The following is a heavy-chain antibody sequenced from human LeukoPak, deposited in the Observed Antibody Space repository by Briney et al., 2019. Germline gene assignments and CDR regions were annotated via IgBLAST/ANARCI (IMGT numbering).Heavy chain of an antibody. J-gene: IGHJ6*03. CDR1: GFTLSSYA. Sequence: GGSLRLSCAASGFTLSSYAMSWVRQAPGKGLEWVSAISGSGGSTYYADSVKGRFTISRDNSKNTLYLQMNSLRAEDTAVYYCAKVRGGDYYYYYMDVWGKGTTVTVSS. CDR3: AKVRGGDYYYYYMDV. CDR2: ISGSGGST. D-gene: IGHD3-10*01. V-gene: IGHV3-23*01.